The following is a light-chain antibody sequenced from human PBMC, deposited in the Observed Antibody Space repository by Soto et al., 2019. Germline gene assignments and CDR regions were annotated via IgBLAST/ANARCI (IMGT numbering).Light chain of an antibody. V-gene: IGLV2-14*03. CDR1: SSDIGAYNY. Sequence: QSVLTQPASVSGSPGQSITISCTGTSSDIGAYNYVSWYQQHPGKAPKLMIYDVNIRPSGVSNRFSGSKSGNTASLTISGLQAEDEDDYYCSLWTTSNTMIFGVGTQLTSL. CDR3: SLWTTSNTMI. CDR2: DVN. J-gene: IGLJ2*01.